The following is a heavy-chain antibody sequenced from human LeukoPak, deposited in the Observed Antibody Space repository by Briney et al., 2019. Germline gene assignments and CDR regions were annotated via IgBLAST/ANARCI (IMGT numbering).Heavy chain of an antibody. CDR1: GFLFSSFE. V-gene: IGHV3-48*03. CDR3: AREMGGYPFDY. Sequence: GGSLRLSCAASGFLFSSFEVNWVRQAPGKGLEWVSYISSSGITIYYADSVKGRFAISRDNAKNSLYLQMNSLRAEDTAVYYCAREMGGYPFDYWGQGTLVTVSS. CDR2: ISSSGITI. J-gene: IGHJ4*02. D-gene: IGHD5-12*01.